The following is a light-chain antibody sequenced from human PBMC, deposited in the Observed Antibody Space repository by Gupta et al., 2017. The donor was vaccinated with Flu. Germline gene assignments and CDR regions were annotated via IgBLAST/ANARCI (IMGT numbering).Light chain of an antibody. J-gene: IGKJ1*01. CDR2: AAS. CDR1: QGISTY. Sequence: DIQMTQSPSSLSASLGDRVTITCRASQGISTYLAWYQQKPGKVPKLLIYAASTLQSGVPSRFSGSGSGTDFTLTISSLQPEDVSTYYCQKYNSAPRTFGQGTEVEIK. CDR3: QKYNSAPRT. V-gene: IGKV1-27*01.